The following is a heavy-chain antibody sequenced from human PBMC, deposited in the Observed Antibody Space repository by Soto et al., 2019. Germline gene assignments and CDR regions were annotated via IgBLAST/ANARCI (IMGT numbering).Heavy chain of an antibody. Sequence: GGSLRLSCASSGFTFKNYAMSCVRHAPGKGLEWVSTISGSGDSTYYADSVKGRFTISRDNSKSTLYLQMNSLRAEDTAVYYCAKEDYYDTSGYYALGQWGQGTLVTVS. J-gene: IGHJ4*02. CDR2: ISGSGDST. CDR3: AKEDYYDTSGYYALGQ. CDR1: GFTFKNYA. V-gene: IGHV3-23*01. D-gene: IGHD3-22*01.